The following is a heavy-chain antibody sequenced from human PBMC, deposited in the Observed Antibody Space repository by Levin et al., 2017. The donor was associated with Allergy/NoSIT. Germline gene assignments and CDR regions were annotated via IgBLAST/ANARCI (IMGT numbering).Heavy chain of an antibody. J-gene: IGHJ4*02. D-gene: IGHD4-11*01. V-gene: IGHV4-34*01. CDR3: ARACPVTKTPNDY. CDR1: GGSFSGYY. Sequence: SETLSLTCAVYGGSFSGYYWSWIRQPPGKGLEWIGEINHSGSTNYNPSLKSRVTISVDTSKNQFSLKLSSVTAADTAVYYCARACPVTKTPNDYWGQGTLVTVSS. CDR2: INHSGST.